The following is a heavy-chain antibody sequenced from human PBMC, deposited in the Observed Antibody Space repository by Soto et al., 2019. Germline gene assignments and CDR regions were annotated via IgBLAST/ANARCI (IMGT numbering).Heavy chain of an antibody. CDR3: ARVHVMVVAGSTFDY. J-gene: IGHJ4*01. CDR1: VYSISSGSY. V-gene: IGHV4-38-2*02. CDR2: IYHGGTT. Sequence: SETLSLTCTVSVYSISSGSYLAGIRQPPGKGPEWIASIYHGGTTFYNPSLKSRITISVDTSNNQFSLKLTSVTAADTAVYYCARVHVMVVAGSTFDYWGHGTLVTVSS. D-gene: IGHD6-19*01.